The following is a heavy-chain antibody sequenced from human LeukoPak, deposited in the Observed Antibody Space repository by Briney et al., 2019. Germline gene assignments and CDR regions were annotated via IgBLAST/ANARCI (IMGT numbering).Heavy chain of an antibody. CDR2: IYYYSGST. Sequence: PSETLSLTCTVSGDSISTSSYYWGWIRQSPGKGLEWIGTIYYYSGSTNYNPSLKSRVTMSVDTSKNQFSLILSSVTAADTAVYYCARAYYDSWSGYYVYFDSWGQGTLVTVSS. J-gene: IGHJ4*02. CDR3: ARAYYDSWSGYYVYFDS. CDR1: GDSISTSSYY. D-gene: IGHD3-3*01. V-gene: IGHV4-39*07.